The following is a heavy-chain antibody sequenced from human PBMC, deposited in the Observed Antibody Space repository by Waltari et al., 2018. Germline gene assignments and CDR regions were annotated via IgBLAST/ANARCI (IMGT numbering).Heavy chain of an antibody. V-gene: IGHV3-74*01. CDR1: GFPLGTFW. CDR3: ARDWRNLGMDV. D-gene: IGHD3-3*01. J-gene: IGHJ6*02. Sequence: EVQMVESGGGLVQPGGSLRLSCEASGFPLGTFWVYWVRQGPGKGLMYVSGLDADGTRTRYADSVRGRFTISRDNAKNAVYLQMTSLRNEDTALYYCARDWRNLGMDVWGQGTTVTVSS. CDR2: LDADGTRT.